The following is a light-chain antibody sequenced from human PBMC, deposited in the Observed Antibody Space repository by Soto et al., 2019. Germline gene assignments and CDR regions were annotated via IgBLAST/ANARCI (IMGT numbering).Light chain of an antibody. CDR3: QQYGSSYT. J-gene: IGKJ2*01. V-gene: IGKV3-20*01. CDR2: GAS. CDR1: QSVSSSY. Sequence: EIVLTQSPGTLSLSPGERATLSCRASQSVSSSYLAWYQQKPGQAPRLLIYGASSRATGIPDRFSGSWSGTDFTLTISRLEPEDFAGYYCQQYGSSYTFGHGTKLEIK.